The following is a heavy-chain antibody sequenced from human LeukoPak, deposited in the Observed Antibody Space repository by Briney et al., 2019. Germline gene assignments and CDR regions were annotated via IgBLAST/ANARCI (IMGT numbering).Heavy chain of an antibody. V-gene: IGHV3-30-3*01. CDR2: ISYDGSNK. Sequence: GGSLRLSCAASGFTFSSYAMHWVRQASGKGLEWVAVISYDGSNKYYADSVKGRFTISRDNSKNTLYLQMNSLRAEDTAVYYCARGLLIRSSGYYYFDYWGQGTLVTVSS. J-gene: IGHJ4*02. D-gene: IGHD3-22*01. CDR3: ARGLLIRSSGYYYFDY. CDR1: GFTFSSYA.